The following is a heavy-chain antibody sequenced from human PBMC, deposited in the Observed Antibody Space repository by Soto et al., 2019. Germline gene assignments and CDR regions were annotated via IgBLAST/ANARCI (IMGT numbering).Heavy chain of an antibody. CDR2: IKQDGSEK. CDR3: ARVPSTRDIWSYGVGGTYYFYYMDV. Sequence: EVQLVESGGGLVQPGGSLRLSCAASGFSFSHYCMSWVRQAPGKGLEWVANIKQDGSEKYDVDSVKGRVTISRDNAKNSVFLQMESLREEATAVYYCARVPSTRDIWSYGVGGTYYFYYMDVWGKGTTVTVSS. J-gene: IGHJ6*03. CDR1: GFSFSHYC. D-gene: IGHD1-7*01. V-gene: IGHV3-7*04.